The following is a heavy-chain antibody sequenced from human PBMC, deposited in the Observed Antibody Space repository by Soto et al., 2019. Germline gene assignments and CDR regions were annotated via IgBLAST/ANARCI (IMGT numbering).Heavy chain of an antibody. J-gene: IGHJ6*02. CDR3: ARADSSGYYSNYYYGMDV. Sequence: SEPLSLTCAGSGGSISSGGYSWSWIRQPPGKGLEWIGYIYHSGSTYYNPSLKSRVTISVDRSKNQFSLKLSSVTAADTAVYYCARADSSGYYSNYYYGMDVWGQGTTVTVSS. D-gene: IGHD3-22*01. CDR1: GGSISSGGYS. CDR2: IYHSGST. V-gene: IGHV4-30-2*01.